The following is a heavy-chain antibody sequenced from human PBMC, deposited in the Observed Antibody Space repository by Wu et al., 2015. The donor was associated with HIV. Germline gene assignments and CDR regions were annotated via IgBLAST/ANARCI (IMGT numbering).Heavy chain of an antibody. CDR2: ILPIFGTA. J-gene: IGHJ6*03. CDR3: ATDAGIAAAGKGYYMDV. V-gene: IGHV1-69*12. D-gene: IGHD6-13*01. Sequence: VQLVQSGAEMKKPGSSVKVSCKASGGTFSTYAISWVRQAPGQGLEWMGGILPIFGTANYAQKFQGRVTITADGSTSTAYMDLSSLRSEDTAVYYCATDAGIAAAGKGYYMDVWGKGTTVIVSS. CDR1: GGTFSTYA.